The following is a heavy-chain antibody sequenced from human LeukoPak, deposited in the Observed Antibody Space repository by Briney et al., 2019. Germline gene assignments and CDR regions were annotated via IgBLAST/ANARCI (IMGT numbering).Heavy chain of an antibody. Sequence: ASVKVSCKASGYTFTGYYIHWVRQAPGQGLEWMGWINPNSGDRNYAQGFQGRVALTRDTSISTAYMELSNLRADDTAVYYCARGGKSELGACDYWGQGTLVTVSS. CDR3: ARGGKSELGACDY. CDR2: INPNSGDR. D-gene: IGHD7-27*01. V-gene: IGHV1-2*02. J-gene: IGHJ4*02. CDR1: GYTFTGYY.